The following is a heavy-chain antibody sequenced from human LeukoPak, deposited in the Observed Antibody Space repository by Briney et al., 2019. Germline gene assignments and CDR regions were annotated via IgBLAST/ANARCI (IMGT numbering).Heavy chain of an antibody. CDR3: ARQRYYGSASYYRRWFDP. Sequence: SETLSLTCAVHGGSFSGYYWSWIRKRPGKGLEWIGEINHSGSTTYNPSLKSRVTISVDTSKNQFYLKLSSVTAADTAVYYCARQRYYGSASYYRRWFDPCGQGTLVTVSS. CDR2: INHSGST. D-gene: IGHD3-10*01. CDR1: GGSFSGYY. V-gene: IGHV4-34*01. J-gene: IGHJ5*02.